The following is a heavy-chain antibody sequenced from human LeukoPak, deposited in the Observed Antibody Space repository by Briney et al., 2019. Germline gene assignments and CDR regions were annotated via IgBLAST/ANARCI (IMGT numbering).Heavy chain of an antibody. V-gene: IGHV4-39*01. CDR2: IYYSGST. Sequence: NASETLSLTCTVSGGSISSSSYYWGWIRQPPGKGLEWIGSIYYSGSTYYNPSLKSRVTISVDTSKNQFSLKLSSVTAADTAVYYCARLGDHYRRFYSSPWGQGTLVTVSS. J-gene: IGHJ5*02. CDR3: ARLGDHYRRFYSSP. D-gene: IGHD6-13*01. CDR1: GGSISSSSYY.